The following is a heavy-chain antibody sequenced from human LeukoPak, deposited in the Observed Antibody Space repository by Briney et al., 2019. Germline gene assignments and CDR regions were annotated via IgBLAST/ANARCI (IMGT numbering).Heavy chain of an antibody. Sequence: ASVKVSCKAFGYTFTGYYMHWVRQAPGQGLEWMGWINPNSGGTNYSQKFQGRVTMTRDTSTSTAYMELSRLRSDDAAVYYCARGHDSSGYPPDYWGQGTLVTVSS. J-gene: IGHJ4*02. CDR3: ARGHDSSGYPPDY. V-gene: IGHV1-2*02. CDR2: INPNSGGT. D-gene: IGHD3-22*01. CDR1: GYTFTGYY.